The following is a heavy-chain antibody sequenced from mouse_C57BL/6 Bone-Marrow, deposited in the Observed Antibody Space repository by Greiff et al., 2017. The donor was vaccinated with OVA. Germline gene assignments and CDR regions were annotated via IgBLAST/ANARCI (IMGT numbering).Heavy chain of an antibody. Sequence: EVKLMESGTVLARPGASVKMSCKTSGYTFTSYWMHWVKQRPGQGLEWIGAIYPGNSDTSYNQKFTGKAKLTAVTSASTAYMELSSLTTEDSAVDDGTTASVSLYYMYYWVQGTALTVSA. CDR3: TTASVSLYYMYY. CDR2: IYPGNSDT. J-gene: IGHJ2*01. D-gene: IGHD1-1*01. CDR1: GYTFTSYW. V-gene: IGHV1-5*01.